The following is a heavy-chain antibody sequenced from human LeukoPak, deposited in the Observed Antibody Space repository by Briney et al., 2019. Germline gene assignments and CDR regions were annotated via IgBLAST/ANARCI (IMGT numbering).Heavy chain of an antibody. CDR3: ASLLKRWLLPSPVYY. CDR2: IYYSGST. J-gene: IGHJ4*02. V-gene: IGHV4-31*03. CDR1: GGSISSGGYY. D-gene: IGHD3-22*01. Sequence: SETLSLTCTVSGGSISSGGYYWSWIRQHPGKGLEWIGYIYYSGSTNYNPSLKSRVTISVDTSKNQFSLKLSSVTAADTAVYYCASLLKRWLLPSPVYYWGQGTLVTVSS.